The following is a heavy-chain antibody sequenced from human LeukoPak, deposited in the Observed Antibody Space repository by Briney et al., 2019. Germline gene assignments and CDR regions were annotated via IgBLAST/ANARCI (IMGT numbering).Heavy chain of an antibody. D-gene: IGHD3-10*01. CDR1: GGSISSYY. J-gene: IGHJ5*02. Sequence: SETLSLTCTVSGGSISSYYWSWIRQPPGKGLEWIGYTYYSGSTNYNPSLKSRVTISVDTSKNQFSLKLSSVTAADTAVYYCASALYGSGKYNWFDPWGQGTLVTVSS. V-gene: IGHV4-59*01. CDR2: TYYSGST. CDR3: ASALYGSGKYNWFDP.